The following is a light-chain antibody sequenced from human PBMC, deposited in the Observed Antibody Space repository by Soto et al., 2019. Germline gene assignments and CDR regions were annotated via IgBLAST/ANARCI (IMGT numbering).Light chain of an antibody. V-gene: IGKV1-27*01. CDR1: QDIGNF. Sequence: DIPMTQSPSSLSASVGDRVTITCRASQDIGNFLAWYQHKPGNSPRLLIYAASSLESGVPSRFSGKGSGTDFTLTIVGLHPADVGSYFCEKYNSAPWTFGQGTKVDLK. CDR3: EKYNSAPWT. CDR2: AAS. J-gene: IGKJ1*01.